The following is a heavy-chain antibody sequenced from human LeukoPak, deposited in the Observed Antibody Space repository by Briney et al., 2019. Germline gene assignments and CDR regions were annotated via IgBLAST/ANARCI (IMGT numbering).Heavy chain of an antibody. V-gene: IGHV1-69*13. Sequence: SVKVSCKASGGTFSSYAISWVRQAPGQGLEWMGGIIPILGTANYAQKFQGRVTITADESTSTAYMELSSLRSEDTAVYYCARVLGYSSLYYFDYWGQGTLVTVSS. J-gene: IGHJ4*02. CDR3: ARVLGYSSLYYFDY. CDR2: IIPILGTA. CDR1: GGTFSSYA. D-gene: IGHD5-18*01.